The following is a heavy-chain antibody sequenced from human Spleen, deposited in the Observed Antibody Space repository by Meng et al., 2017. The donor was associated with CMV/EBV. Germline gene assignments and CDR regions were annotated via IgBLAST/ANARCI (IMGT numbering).Heavy chain of an antibody. Sequence: GGSLRRSCAASGFTFSSYAMSWVRQAPGKGVDWVSLIYSGGSRTYYADSVKGRFTISRDNYKNTLYLQMNSLRAEDTAVYYCAKEILGYCSNGVCYEDYWGQGTLVTVSS. CDR3: AKEILGYCSNGVCYEDY. D-gene: IGHD2-8*01. CDR2: IYSGGSRT. CDR1: GFTFSSYA. J-gene: IGHJ4*02. V-gene: IGHV3-23*03.